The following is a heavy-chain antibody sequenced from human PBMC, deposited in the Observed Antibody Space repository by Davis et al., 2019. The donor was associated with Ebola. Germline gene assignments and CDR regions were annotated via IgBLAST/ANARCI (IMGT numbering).Heavy chain of an antibody. D-gene: IGHD2-2*02. V-gene: IGHV3-11*06. Sequence: GGPLRPSCAAPGFTFRAYYMSWIRQAPGKGLEWVSYISSSSSYTNYADSVKGRFTISRDNAKNSLYLQMNSLRAEDTAVYYCARAWWEDCSSTSCYTYYYGMDVWGQGTTVTVSS. CDR2: ISSSSSYT. J-gene: IGHJ6*02. CDR1: GFTFRAYY. CDR3: ARAWWEDCSSTSCYTYYYGMDV.